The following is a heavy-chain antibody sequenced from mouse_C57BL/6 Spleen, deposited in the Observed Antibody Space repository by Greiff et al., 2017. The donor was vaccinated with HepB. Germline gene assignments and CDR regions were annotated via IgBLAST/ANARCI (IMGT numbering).Heavy chain of an antibody. CDR2: IDPSDSYT. J-gene: IGHJ3*01. V-gene: IGHV1-69*01. CDR1: GYTFTSYW. Sequence: QVQLQQPGAELVMPGASVKLSCKASGYTFTSYWMHWVKQRPGQGLEWIGEIDPSDSYTNYNQKFKGKSTLTVDKSSSTAYMQLSSLTSEDSAVYYCARCDYDWFAYWGQGTLVTVSA. CDR3: ARCDYDWFAY. D-gene: IGHD2-4*01.